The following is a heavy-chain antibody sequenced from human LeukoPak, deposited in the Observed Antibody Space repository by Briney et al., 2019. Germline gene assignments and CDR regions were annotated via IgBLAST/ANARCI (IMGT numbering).Heavy chain of an antibody. CDR1: GFTFSSYA. J-gene: IGHJ1*01. D-gene: IGHD6-19*01. CDR3: AKAPGYSSGWYVQN. CDR2: ISGSGGST. V-gene: IGHV3-23*01. Sequence: GGSLRLSCAASGFTFSSYAMSWVRQAPGKGLEWVSAISGSGGSTYYADSVKGRFTISRDNPKNTLYLQMNSLRAEDTAVYYCAKAPGYSSGWYVQNWGQGTLVTVSS.